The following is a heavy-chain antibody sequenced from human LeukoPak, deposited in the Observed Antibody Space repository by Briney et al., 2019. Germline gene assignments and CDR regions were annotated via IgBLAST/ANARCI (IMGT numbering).Heavy chain of an antibody. V-gene: IGHV4-59*01. CDR3: ARAPNPGYDFWSGYPDSYYMDV. Sequence: PSETLSLTCTVSGGSISSYYWSWIRQPPGKGLEWIGYIYYSGSTNYNPSLKSRVTISVDTSKNQFSLKLSSVTAADTAVYYCARAPNPGYDFWSGYPDSYYMDVWGKGTTVTVSS. D-gene: IGHD3-3*01. CDR2: IYYSGST. J-gene: IGHJ6*03. CDR1: GGSISSYY.